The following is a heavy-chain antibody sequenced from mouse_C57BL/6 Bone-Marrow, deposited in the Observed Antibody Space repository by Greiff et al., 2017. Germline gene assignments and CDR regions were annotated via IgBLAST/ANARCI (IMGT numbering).Heavy chain of an antibody. CDR1: GFTFSDYG. Sequence: EVKVVESGGGLVQPGGSLKLSCAASGFTFSDYGMAWVRQAPRKGPEWVAFISNLAYSIYYADTVTGRFTISRENAKNTLYLERSSLRSEDTAMYYCARLRRGNFDYWGQGTTLTVSS. J-gene: IGHJ2*01. CDR3: ARLRRGNFDY. CDR2: ISNLAYSI. V-gene: IGHV5-15*01.